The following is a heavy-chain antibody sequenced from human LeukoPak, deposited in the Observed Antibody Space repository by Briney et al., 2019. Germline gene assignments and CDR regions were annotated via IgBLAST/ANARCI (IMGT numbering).Heavy chain of an antibody. CDR2: TSYSDST. D-gene: IGHD4-11*01. J-gene: IGHJ4*02. CDR1: GDSFSSGY. V-gene: IGHV4-59*01. Sequence: SETLSLTCTVSGDSFSSGYWSWIRQPPGKGLEWIGYTSYSDSTRYSPSLKSRVTMSIDTSMNQFSLKVTSVTAADTAVYYCATGYNDFRVEGRYFYSWGQGTLVTVSS. CDR3: ATGYNDFRVEGRYFYS.